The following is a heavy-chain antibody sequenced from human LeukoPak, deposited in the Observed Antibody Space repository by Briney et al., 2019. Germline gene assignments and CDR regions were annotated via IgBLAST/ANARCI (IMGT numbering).Heavy chain of an antibody. V-gene: IGHV3-48*03. D-gene: IGHD3-10*02. CDR3: AELGITMIGGV. CDR2: ISSSGSTI. CDR1: GFIFRSYG. Sequence: GGSLRLSCAASGFIFRSYGRDWVRHTPGKGLEWVSYISSSGSTIYYADSVKGRFTISRDNAKNSLYLQMNSLRAEDTAVYYCAELGITMIGGVWGKGTAVTISS. J-gene: IGHJ6*04.